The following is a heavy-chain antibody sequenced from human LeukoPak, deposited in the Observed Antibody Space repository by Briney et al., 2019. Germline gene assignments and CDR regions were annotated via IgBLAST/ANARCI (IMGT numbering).Heavy chain of an antibody. CDR2: ISYDGSNK. CDR1: GFTFSSYA. D-gene: IGHD5-12*01. J-gene: IGHJ4*02. CDR3: ARYRVPAYSGYGLFDY. Sequence: PGRSLRLSCAASGFTFSSYAMHWARQAPGKGLEWVAVISYDGSNKYYADSVKGRFTISRDNSKNTLYLQMNSLRAEDTAVYYCARYRVPAYSGYGLFDYWGQGTLVTVSS. V-gene: IGHV3-30*01.